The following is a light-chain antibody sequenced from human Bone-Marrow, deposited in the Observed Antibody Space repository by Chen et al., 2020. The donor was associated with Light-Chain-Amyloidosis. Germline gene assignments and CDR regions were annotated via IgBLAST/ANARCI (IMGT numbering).Light chain of an antibody. CDR2: DDS. CDR3: QVWDRSSDRPV. J-gene: IGLJ3*02. CDR1: NIGSTS. Sequence: SYVLTQPSSVSVAPGQTATIACGGNNIGSTSVHWYQQTPGQAPLLVVDDDSDRPSGIPERVSGSNSGNTATLTSSRVEAGDEADYYCQVWDRSSDRPVFGGGTKLTVL. V-gene: IGLV3-21*02.